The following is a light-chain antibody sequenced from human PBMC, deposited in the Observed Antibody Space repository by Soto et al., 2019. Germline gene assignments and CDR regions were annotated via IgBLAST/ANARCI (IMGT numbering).Light chain of an antibody. J-gene: IGLJ2*01. CDR3: CSYTSSTTPL. V-gene: IGLV2-14*01. CDR1: SIDVGGYHY. CDR2: EVS. Sequence: QSVLTQPASVSGSPGQSITISCTAPSIDVGGYHYVSWYQQYPGEAPKLVTSEVSNRPSGVSNRVSGSKSGNTASLTISGLQAEDEADYYCCSYTSSTTPLFGGGTKLTVL.